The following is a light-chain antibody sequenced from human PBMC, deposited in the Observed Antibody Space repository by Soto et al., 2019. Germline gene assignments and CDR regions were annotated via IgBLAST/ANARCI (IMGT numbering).Light chain of an antibody. Sequence: DIQMTQSPSTLSASVGDRVTITCRASQSISSWLAWYLQKPGKAPKLLIYDASSLECGVPSRFSGSGSGTEFTLAISSLQPDDFATYYCKQYNSYSWTFGQGTKVEIK. CDR3: KQYNSYSWT. J-gene: IGKJ1*01. CDR2: DAS. V-gene: IGKV1-5*01. CDR1: QSISSW.